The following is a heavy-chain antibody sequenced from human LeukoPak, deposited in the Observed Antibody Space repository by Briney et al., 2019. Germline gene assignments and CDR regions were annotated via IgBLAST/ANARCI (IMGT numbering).Heavy chain of an antibody. CDR1: GFTFSAYW. Sequence: PGGSLRLSCAASGFTFSAYWVHWVRQAPGKGLVWVSRINSDGSSTSYADSVKGRITISRDNAKNTLYLQMNSLRAEDTAVYYCTSKTTDYYDSSGVGGYWGQGTLVTVSS. J-gene: IGHJ4*02. CDR3: TSKTTDYYDSSGVGGY. D-gene: IGHD3-22*01. V-gene: IGHV3-74*01. CDR2: INSDGSST.